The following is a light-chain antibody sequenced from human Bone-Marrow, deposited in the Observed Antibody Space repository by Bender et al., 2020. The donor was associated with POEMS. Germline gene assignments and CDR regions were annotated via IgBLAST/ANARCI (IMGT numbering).Light chain of an antibody. CDR3: SSYARGSTLVV. V-gene: IGLV2-14*02. CDR2: DVN. J-gene: IGLJ2*01. Sequence: QSALTQPASVSGSPGQSISISCTGTTTDVGNYNLVSWYQPYPGKAPKLMIYDVNERPSGVSNRFPGSKSGNTASLTISGLQADDEAYYSCSSYARGSTLVVFGGGAKLTVL. CDR1: TTDVGNYNL.